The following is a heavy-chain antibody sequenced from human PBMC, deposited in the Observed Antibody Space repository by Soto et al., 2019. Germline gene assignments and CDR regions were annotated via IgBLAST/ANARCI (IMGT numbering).Heavy chain of an antibody. CDR2: IYSGGST. CDR1: GITVSGNY. Sequence: GGSLRLSCAASGITVSGNYMAWVRQAPGKGLEWVSLIYSGGSTFYTDSVRGRFIISRDNSKNTLYLQMNSLRAEDTAMYYCASDPVAVTGSFIDFWGQGTLVTVSS. V-gene: IGHV3-53*01. CDR3: ASDPVAVTGSFIDF. D-gene: IGHD3-9*01. J-gene: IGHJ4*02.